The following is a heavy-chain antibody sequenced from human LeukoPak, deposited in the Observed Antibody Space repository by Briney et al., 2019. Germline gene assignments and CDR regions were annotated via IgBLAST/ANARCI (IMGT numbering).Heavy chain of an antibody. Sequence: ASVKVSCKASGYSFTSYYMHWVRQAPGEGLEWMGIINPSGGSTSYAQKFQGRVTMTRDMSTSTVYMELRSLRSDDTAVYYCARDRSRGIAAKRDWGQGTLVTVSS. D-gene: IGHD6-13*01. V-gene: IGHV1-46*01. CDR1: GYSFTSYY. CDR3: ARDRSRGIAAKRD. CDR2: INPSGGST. J-gene: IGHJ4*02.